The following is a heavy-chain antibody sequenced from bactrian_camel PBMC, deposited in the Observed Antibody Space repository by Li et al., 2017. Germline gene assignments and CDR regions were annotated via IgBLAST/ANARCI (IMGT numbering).Heavy chain of an antibody. CDR2: IRRDGGET. J-gene: IGHJ4*01. CDR1: GHSRGSNC. CDR3: AADRMACLRPSVQLEAYNF. V-gene: IGHV3S32*01. Sequence: DVQLVESGGGSVQTGGSLRLSCVVSGHSRGSNCVGWYRLPPGRAPAEREGIAAIRRDGGETWYAASVKGRFTISRDSAKNMVYLQMNSLKPEDTAMYYCAADRMACLRPSVQLEAYNFWGQGTQVTVS.